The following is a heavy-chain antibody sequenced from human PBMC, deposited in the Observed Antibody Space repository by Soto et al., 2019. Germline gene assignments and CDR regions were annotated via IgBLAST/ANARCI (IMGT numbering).Heavy chain of an antibody. V-gene: IGHV4-34*01. CDR2: INHSGST. CDR1: GGSFSGYY. J-gene: IGHJ4*02. D-gene: IGHD1-20*01. Sequence: SETLSLTCAVYGGSFSGYYWSWIRQPPGKGLEWIGEINHSGSTNYNPSLKSRVTISVDTSKNQFSLKLSSVTAADTAVYYCARPRHNWNPGGFDYWGQGTLVTVSS. CDR3: ARPRHNWNPGGFDY.